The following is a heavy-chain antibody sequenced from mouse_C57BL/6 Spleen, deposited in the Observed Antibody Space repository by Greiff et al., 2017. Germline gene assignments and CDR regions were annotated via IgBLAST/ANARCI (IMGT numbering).Heavy chain of an antibody. V-gene: IGHV1-4*01. CDR1: GYTFTSYT. CDR3: ARLPVYYGYDVGAMDY. Sequence: VQLQQSGAELARPGASVKMSCKASGYTFTSYTMHWVKQRPGQGLEWIGYINPSSGYTKYNQKFKDKDTLTADKSSSTAYMQLSSLTSEDSAVYYCARLPVYYGYDVGAMDYWGQGTSVTVSS. D-gene: IGHD2-2*01. J-gene: IGHJ4*01. CDR2: INPSSGYT.